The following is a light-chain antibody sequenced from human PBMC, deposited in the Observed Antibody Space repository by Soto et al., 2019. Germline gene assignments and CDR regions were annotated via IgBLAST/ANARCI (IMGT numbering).Light chain of an antibody. CDR3: SSYTSSSTYV. CDR2: EVS. J-gene: IGLJ1*01. CDR1: SSDVAGHNY. V-gene: IGLV2-14*01. Sequence: QSVLTQPASVSGSPGQSITISCTGTSSDVAGHNYVSWYQQHPGRAPKLMIYEVSNLPSGVSNRFSGSKSGNTASLTMSGLQPEDEADYYCSSYTSSSTYVFGTGTKVTGL.